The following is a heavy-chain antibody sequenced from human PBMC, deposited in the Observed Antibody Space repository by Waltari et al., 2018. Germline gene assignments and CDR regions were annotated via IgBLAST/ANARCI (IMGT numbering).Heavy chain of an antibody. Sequence: QVQLQESGPGLVKPSETLSLTCTVSGGSISSYYWRWIRQPPGKGPEWIGYIIYSGDTNYDPSLKSRVSIAVDTAKNQFSLKLSSVTAADTAVYYCARRVHRGTTVTTGLDYWGQGTLVTVSS. J-gene: IGHJ4*02. CDR1: GGSISSYY. CDR2: IIYSGDT. D-gene: IGHD4-4*01. CDR3: ARRVHRGTTVTTGLDY. V-gene: IGHV4-59*12.